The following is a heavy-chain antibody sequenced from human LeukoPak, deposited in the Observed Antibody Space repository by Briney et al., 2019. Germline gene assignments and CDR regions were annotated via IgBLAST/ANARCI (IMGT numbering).Heavy chain of an antibody. CDR1: GFTFSSYG. J-gene: IGHJ1*01. Sequence: GGSLRLSCAASGFTFSSYGMHWVRQAPGKGLEWVAVISYDGSNKYYADSVKGRLTISRDNSKNTLYLQMNSLRAEDTAVYYCAKDTVGYDFWSGYSSFQHWGQGTLVTVSS. CDR3: AKDTVGYDFWSGYSSFQH. V-gene: IGHV3-30*18. CDR2: ISYDGSNK. D-gene: IGHD3-3*01.